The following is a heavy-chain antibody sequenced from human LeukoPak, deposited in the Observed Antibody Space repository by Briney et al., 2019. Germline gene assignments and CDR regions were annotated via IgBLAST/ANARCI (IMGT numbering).Heavy chain of an antibody. J-gene: IGHJ6*03. CDR2: ISSSVSTI. CDR3: ARVGYYDSSGYPYYYYYYMDV. Sequence: GGSLRLSFAASGFTFSDYYMSWIRQAPGKGLEWVSYISSSVSTIYYADSVKGRFAISRDNDKHSLYLQMNSLRAEDTAVYYCARVGYYDSSGYPYYYYYYMDVWGKGTTVNVSS. D-gene: IGHD3-22*01. V-gene: IGHV3-11*04. CDR1: GFTFSDYY.